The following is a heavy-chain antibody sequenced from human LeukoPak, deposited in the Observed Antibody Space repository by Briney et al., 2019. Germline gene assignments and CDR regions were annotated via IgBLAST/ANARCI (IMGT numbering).Heavy chain of an antibody. J-gene: IGHJ5*02. CDR2: ISAYNGNT. D-gene: IGHD3-9*01. CDR1: GYTFTSYG. V-gene: IGHV1-18*04. CDR3: ARVGPNYYDILTGPGWFDP. Sequence: ASVTVSFKASGYTFTSYGISWVRQAPGQGREGMGWISAYNGNTNYAQKLQGRVTMTTDTSTSTAYMELRSLRSDDTAVYYCARVGPNYYDILTGPGWFDPWGQGTLVTVSS.